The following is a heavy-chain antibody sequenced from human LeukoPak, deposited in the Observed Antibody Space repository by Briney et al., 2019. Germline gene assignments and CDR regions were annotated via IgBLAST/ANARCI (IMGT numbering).Heavy chain of an antibody. D-gene: IGHD5-24*01. CDR2: TSYDGSNK. CDR3: AKDRGDGYNYDYYYGMDV. CDR1: GFTFSSYG. V-gene: IGHV3-30*18. Sequence: GGSLRLSCAASGFTFSSYGMHWVRQAPGKGLEWVAVTSYDGSNKYYADSVKGRFTISRDNSKNTLYLQMNSLRAEDTAVYYCAKDRGDGYNYDYYYGMDVWGQGTTVTVSS. J-gene: IGHJ6*02.